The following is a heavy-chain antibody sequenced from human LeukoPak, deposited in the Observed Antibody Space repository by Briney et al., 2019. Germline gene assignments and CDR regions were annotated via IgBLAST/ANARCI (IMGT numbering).Heavy chain of an antibody. J-gene: IGHJ4*02. V-gene: IGHV3-20*04. CDR2: INWNGGST. Sequence: PGGSLRVSCAASGFTFDNHGMSWVRQAPGKGLEWGSGINWNGGSTGYADSVKGRFTISRDNAKNSLYLQMNSLRAEDTALYYCARSIVVPAAINSYYFDYWGQGTLVTVSS. D-gene: IGHD2-2*01. CDR1: GFTFDNHG. CDR3: ARSIVVPAAINSYYFDY.